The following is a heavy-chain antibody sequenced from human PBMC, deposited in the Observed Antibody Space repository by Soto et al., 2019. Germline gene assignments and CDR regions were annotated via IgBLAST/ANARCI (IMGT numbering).Heavy chain of an antibody. D-gene: IGHD1-26*01. V-gene: IGHV1-58*01. Sequence: SVKVSCKASGFTFTSSAVQWVRQARGQRLEWIGWIVVGSGNTNYAQKFQERVTITRDMSTSTAYMELSSLRSEDTAVYYCAAEAMGGATMNYYYYGMDVWGQGTTVTVS. CDR2: IVVGSGNT. J-gene: IGHJ6*02. CDR1: GFTFTSSA. CDR3: AAEAMGGATMNYYYYGMDV.